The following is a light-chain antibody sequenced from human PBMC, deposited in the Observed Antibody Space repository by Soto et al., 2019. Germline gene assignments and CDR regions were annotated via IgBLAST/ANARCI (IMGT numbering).Light chain of an antibody. V-gene: IGKV1-5*03. J-gene: IGKJ1*01. Sequence: DTTTSQSPSTLSGTVRDRVTITCRASQTISSWLAWYQQKPGKAPKPLIYKASTLKSGVPSRFSGSGSGTEFTLTISSLQPDDFATYYCQQYNGYSEAFAQGT. CDR2: KAS. CDR3: QQYNGYSEA. CDR1: QTISSW.